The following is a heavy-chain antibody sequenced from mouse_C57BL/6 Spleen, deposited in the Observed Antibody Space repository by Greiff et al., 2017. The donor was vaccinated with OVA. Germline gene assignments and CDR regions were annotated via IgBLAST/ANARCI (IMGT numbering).Heavy chain of an antibody. J-gene: IGHJ4*01. CDR3: ARGNLPYAMDY. D-gene: IGHD6-1*01. CDR1: GYSITSGYY. Sequence: EVQLVESGPGLVKPSQSLSLTCSVTGYSITSGYYWTWIRQFPGNKLEWMGYISYDGSNNYNPSLKNRISITRDTSKNQFFLKLNSVTTEDTATYYCARGNLPYAMDYWGQGTSVTVSS. V-gene: IGHV3-6*01. CDR2: ISYDGSN.